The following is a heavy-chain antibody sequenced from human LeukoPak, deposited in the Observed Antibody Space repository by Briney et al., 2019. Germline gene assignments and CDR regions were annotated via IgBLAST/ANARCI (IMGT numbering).Heavy chain of an antibody. CDR1: GGSISSSYW. V-gene: IGHV4-4*02. J-gene: IGHJ4*02. Sequence: SETLSLTCGVSGGSISSSYWWSWVRQPPGKGLEWIGEIYHSGSTNYNPSLKSRVTISINKSKTQFSLKLNSVTAEDTAVYYCARVPGDFWGQGTLVTVSS. CDR3: ARVPGDF. CDR2: IYHSGST.